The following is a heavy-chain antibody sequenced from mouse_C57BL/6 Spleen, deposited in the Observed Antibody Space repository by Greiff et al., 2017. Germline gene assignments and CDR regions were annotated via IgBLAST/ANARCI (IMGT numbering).Heavy chain of an antibody. CDR1: GYTFTSYW. CDR2: IDPSDSYT. CDR3: AAQATGLMDY. J-gene: IGHJ4*01. V-gene: IGHV1-69*01. D-gene: IGHD3-2*02. Sequence: QVQLQQPGAELVMPGASVKLSCKASGYTFTSYWMHWVKQRPGQGLEWIGEIDPSDSYTNYNQKFKGKSTLTVDKSSSTAYMQLSSLTSEDSAVYYCAAQATGLMDYWGQGTSVTVSS.